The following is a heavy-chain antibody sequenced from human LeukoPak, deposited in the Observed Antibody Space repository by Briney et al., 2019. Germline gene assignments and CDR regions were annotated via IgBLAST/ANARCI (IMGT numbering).Heavy chain of an antibody. D-gene: IGHD4-23*01. CDR2: IYYSGST. J-gene: IGHJ4*02. CDR1: GGSISSSSYY. Sequence: SETLSLTCTVSGGSISSSSYYWGWIRQPRGKGLEWIGSIYYSGSTYYNPSLKSRVTISVDTSKNQFSLKLSSVTAADTAVYYCASRLTTVVSHFDYWGQGTLVTVSS. CDR3: ASRLTTVVSHFDY. V-gene: IGHV4-39*07.